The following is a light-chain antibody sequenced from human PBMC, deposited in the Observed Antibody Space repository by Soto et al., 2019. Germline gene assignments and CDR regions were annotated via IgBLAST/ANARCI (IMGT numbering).Light chain of an antibody. CDR2: GAS. J-gene: IGKJ1*01. CDR1: QNVSSR. V-gene: IGKV3-15*01. CDR3: QQYNNWPLT. Sequence: EIVMTQSPATLSVSPGERATLSCRASQNVSSRLAWYQQKPGQAPRLLIYGASTRATGIPARFSGSGSGTEFTLTISSLQSEDFAVYYCQQYNNWPLTFGQGTKV.